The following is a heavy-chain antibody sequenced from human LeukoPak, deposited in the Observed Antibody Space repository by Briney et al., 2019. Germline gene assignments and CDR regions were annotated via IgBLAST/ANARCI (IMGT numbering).Heavy chain of an antibody. J-gene: IGHJ4*02. D-gene: IGHD6-13*01. V-gene: IGHV3-66*01. CDR2: IYSGGST. CDR1: GFTVSSNY. Sequence: GGSLRLSCAASGFTVSSNYMSWVRKAPGQGLEWVSVIYSGGSTYYADSVKGRFTISRDNSKNTLYLQMNSLRAEDTAVYYCARDPGIAAAGTVRVYWGQGTLVTVSS. CDR3: ARDPGIAAAGTVRVY.